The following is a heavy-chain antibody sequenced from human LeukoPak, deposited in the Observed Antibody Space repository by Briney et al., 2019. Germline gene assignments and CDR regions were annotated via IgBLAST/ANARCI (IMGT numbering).Heavy chain of an antibody. J-gene: IGHJ6*02. V-gene: IGHV3-23*01. D-gene: IGHD6-6*01. CDR3: AKAARFAYYYGMDV. CDR2: ISGSGGST. CDR1: GFTFSSYA. Sequence: GGSLRLSCAASGFTFSSYAMSWVRQAPGKGLEWVLAISGSGGSTYYADSVKGRFTISRDNSKNTLYLQMNGLRAEDTAIYYCAKAARFAYYYGMDVWGQGTTVTVSS.